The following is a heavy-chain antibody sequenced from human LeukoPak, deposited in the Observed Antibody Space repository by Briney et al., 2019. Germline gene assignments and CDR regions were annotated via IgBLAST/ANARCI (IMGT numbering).Heavy chain of an antibody. CDR2: ISTGSST. D-gene: IGHD6-19*01. CDR1: GFTFNNYV. J-gene: IGHJ4*02. CDR3: AKVRPPPGSGWYGGDDS. Sequence: GGSLRVSCTASGFTFNNYVMSWVRQAPGKGLEWVSSISTGSSTNYADSVKGRFTISRDNSKNTLYLQMNSLRVEDTAVYYCAKVRPPPGSGWYGGDDSWGQGTMVTVSS. V-gene: IGHV3-23*01.